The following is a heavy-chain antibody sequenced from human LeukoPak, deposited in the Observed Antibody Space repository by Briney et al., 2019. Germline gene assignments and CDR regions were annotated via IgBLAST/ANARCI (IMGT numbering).Heavy chain of an antibody. V-gene: IGHV3-48*03. CDR3: ARENPWEIRYAFDI. CDR2: ISSSGSTI. J-gene: IGHJ3*02. CDR1: GFTFSSYE. Sequence: GRSLRLSCAASGFTFSSYEMNWVRQAPGKGLEWVSYISSSGSTIYYADSVKGRFTISRDNAKNSLYLQMNSLRAEDTAVYYCARENPWEIRYAFDIWGQGTMVTVSS. D-gene: IGHD1-26*01.